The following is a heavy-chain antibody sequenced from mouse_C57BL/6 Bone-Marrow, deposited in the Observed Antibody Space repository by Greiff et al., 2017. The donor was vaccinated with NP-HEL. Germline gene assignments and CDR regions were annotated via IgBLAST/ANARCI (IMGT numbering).Heavy chain of an antibody. J-gene: IGHJ3*01. D-gene: IGHD1-1*01. CDR1: GYTFTSYD. V-gene: IGHV1-85*01. CDR3: ARRHYGSSYGFAY. CDR2: IYPRDGST. Sequence: VKVVESGPELVKPGASVKLSCKASGYTFTSYDINWVKQRPGQGLEWIGWIYPRDGSTKYNEKLKGKATLTVDTSSSTAYMELHSLTSEDSAVYFCARRHYGSSYGFAYWGQGTLVTVSA.